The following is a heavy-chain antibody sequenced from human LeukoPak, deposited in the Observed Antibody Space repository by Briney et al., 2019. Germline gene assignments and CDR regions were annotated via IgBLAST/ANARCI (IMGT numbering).Heavy chain of an antibody. V-gene: IGHV1-2*02. CDR1: GYTFTGYY. J-gene: IGHJ6*02. Sequence: GASVKVSCKASGYTFTGYYMHWVRQATGQGLEWMGWINPNSGGTNHAQKFQGRVTMTRDTSISTANMELSRRRSDDTAVYYWARGKYSSSWRSYGVDVWGQGTTVTVSS. D-gene: IGHD6-13*01. CDR2: INPNSGGT. CDR3: ARGKYSSSWRSYGVDV.